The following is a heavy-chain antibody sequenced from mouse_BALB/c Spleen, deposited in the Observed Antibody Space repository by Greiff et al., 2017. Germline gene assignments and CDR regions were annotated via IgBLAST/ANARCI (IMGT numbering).Heavy chain of an antibody. D-gene: IGHD2-2*01. CDR1: GFNIKDYY. J-gene: IGHJ3*01. Sequence: VQLQQSGAELVRPGALVKLSCKASGFNIKDYYMHWVKQRPEQGLEWIGWIDPENGNTIYDPKFQGKASITADTSSNTAYLQLSSLTSEDTAVYYCAGGLPFAYWGQGTLVTVSA. CDR2: IDPENGNT. CDR3: AGGLPFAY. V-gene: IGHV14-1*02.